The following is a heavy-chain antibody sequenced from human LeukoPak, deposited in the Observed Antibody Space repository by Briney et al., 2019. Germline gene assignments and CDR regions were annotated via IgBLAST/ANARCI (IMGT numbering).Heavy chain of an antibody. V-gene: IGHV4-39*07. CDR2: IYYSGST. D-gene: IGHD3-22*01. J-gene: IGHJ4*02. CDR1: GGSISSSSYY. Sequence: SEILSLTCTVSGGSISSSSYYWGWIRQPPGKGLEWIGSIYYSGSTYYNPSLKSRVTISVDTSKNQFSLKLSSVTAADTAVYYCAGNTLKIYDSSGYYAFDYWGQGTLVTVSS. CDR3: AGNTLKIYDSSGYYAFDY.